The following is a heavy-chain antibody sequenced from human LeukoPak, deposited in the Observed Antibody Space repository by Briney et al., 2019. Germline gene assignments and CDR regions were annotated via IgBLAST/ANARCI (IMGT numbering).Heavy chain of an antibody. D-gene: IGHD4-11*01. Sequence: SETLSLTCAVSGGSISSGGYSWSWIRQPPGKGLEWIGYIYHSGSTYYNPSLKSRVNISVDSSKNQFSLKLSSVTAADTAVYYCARVTRPLYYFDYWGQGTLVTVSS. CDR2: IYHSGST. CDR3: ARVTRPLYYFDY. V-gene: IGHV4-30-2*01. J-gene: IGHJ4*02. CDR1: GGSISSGGYS.